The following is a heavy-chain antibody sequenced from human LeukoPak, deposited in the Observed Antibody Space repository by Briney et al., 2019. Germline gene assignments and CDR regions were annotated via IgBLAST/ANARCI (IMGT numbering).Heavy chain of an antibody. V-gene: IGHV6-1*01. CDR3: ARGVGSGWALGY. Sequence: SQTLSLTCAISGDSVSSNTAAWNWIRQSPSRGLEWLGRIYYRSKWYNDYAVSVKSRITINPDTSKNQFSLQLRSVTPEDTAVYFCARGVGSGWALGYWGQGTLVTVSS. CDR2: IYYRSKWYN. CDR1: GDSVSSNTAA. J-gene: IGHJ4*02. D-gene: IGHD6-25*01.